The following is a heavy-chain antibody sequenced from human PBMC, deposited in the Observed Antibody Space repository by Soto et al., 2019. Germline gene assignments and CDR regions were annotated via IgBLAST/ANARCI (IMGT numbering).Heavy chain of an antibody. CDR3: ARSQGSSTSLEIYYYYYYGMDV. Sequence: QVQLVQSGAEVKKPGSSVKVSCKASGGTFSSYAISWVRQAPGQGLEWMGGIIPISGTANYAQKFPGRVTITADESTSTAYMELSSLRSEDTAVYYCARSQGSSTSLEIYYYYYYGMDVWGQGTRVTVSS. CDR1: GGTFSSYA. D-gene: IGHD2-2*01. CDR2: IIPISGTA. V-gene: IGHV1-69*01. J-gene: IGHJ6*02.